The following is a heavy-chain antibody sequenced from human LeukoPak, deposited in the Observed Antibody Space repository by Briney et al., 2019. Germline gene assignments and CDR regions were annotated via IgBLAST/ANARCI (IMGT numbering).Heavy chain of an antibody. Sequence: ASVKVSCKASGYTFTSYGISWERQAPGQGLEWMGWISAYNGNTNYAQKLQGRVTMTTDTSTSTAYMELRSLRSDDTAVYYCARAVLRYYYMDVWGKGTTVTVSS. J-gene: IGHJ6*03. V-gene: IGHV1-18*01. CDR1: GYTFTSYG. D-gene: IGHD2/OR15-2a*01. CDR3: ARAVLRYYYMDV. CDR2: ISAYNGNT.